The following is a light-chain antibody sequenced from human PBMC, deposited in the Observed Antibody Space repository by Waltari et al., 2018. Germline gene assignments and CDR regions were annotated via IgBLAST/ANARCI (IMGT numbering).Light chain of an antibody. Sequence: DIQMTKSPSTLSPSIGDRVTITCRASESINSWLSWFQQRPGEAPKLLITKASTLGSGVPSRFSASGSGTEFTLTISSLQPDDFATYYCQQYHHYWTFGQGTKVEMK. CDR3: QQYHHYWT. CDR1: ESINSW. V-gene: IGKV1-5*03. J-gene: IGKJ1*01. CDR2: KAS.